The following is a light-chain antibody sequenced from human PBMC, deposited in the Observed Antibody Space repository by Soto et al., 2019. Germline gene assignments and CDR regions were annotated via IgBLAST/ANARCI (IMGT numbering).Light chain of an antibody. V-gene: IGKV1-6*02. CDR1: QSLLHSNGYNY. J-gene: IGKJ1*01. CDR3: LQDYNYPWT. Sequence: MTQSPLALPVTPGEPASIYFMSSQSLLHSNGYNYLGWYQQKPGKAPKLLIYAASTLQSGVPSRFSGSGSGTGFTLTISSLQPEDCATYYCLQDYNYPWTFGQGTKVDIK. CDR2: AAS.